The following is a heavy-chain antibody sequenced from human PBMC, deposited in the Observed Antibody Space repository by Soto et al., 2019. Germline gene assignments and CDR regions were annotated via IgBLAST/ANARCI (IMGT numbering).Heavy chain of an antibody. CDR2: NYYSGST. CDR3: ARDVNTWYFDL. CDR1: GGSISSYY. Sequence: QVQLQESGPGLVKSSETLSLTCTVSGGSISSYYWSWIRQPPGKELEWIGYNYYSGSTNYNPSLKSRVTISVDTSKNQFSLKLSSVTAADTAVYYCARDVNTWYFDLWGRGTLVTVSS. V-gene: IGHV4-59*01. J-gene: IGHJ2*01.